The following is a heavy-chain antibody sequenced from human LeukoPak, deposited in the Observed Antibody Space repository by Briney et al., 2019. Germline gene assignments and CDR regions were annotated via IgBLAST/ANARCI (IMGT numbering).Heavy chain of an antibody. CDR2: IYYSGSS. D-gene: IGHD1-26*01. J-gene: IGHJ5*02. Sequence: PSETLSLTCTVSGGSISSGGYYWSWIRQHPGKGLEWIGSIYYSGSSYYSPSLKSRMNISIDTSRNQFSLRLSSITAADTAVYYCAREVSVGTYNWFDPWGQGTLVTVSS. CDR3: AREVSVGTYNWFDP. CDR1: GGSISSGGYY. V-gene: IGHV4-31*03.